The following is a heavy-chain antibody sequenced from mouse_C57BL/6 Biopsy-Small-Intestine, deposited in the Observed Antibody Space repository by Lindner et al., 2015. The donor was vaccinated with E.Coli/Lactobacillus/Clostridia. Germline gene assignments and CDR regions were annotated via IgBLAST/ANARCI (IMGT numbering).Heavy chain of an antibody. V-gene: IGHV5-17*01. CDR3: ARPGPYYSMDY. CDR1: GFTFSDYG. Sequence: VQLQESWGGLVKPGGSLKLSCAASGFTFSDYGMHWVRQAPEKGLEWVTYISSDSSTIYYADTVKGRFTISRDNAKNTLFLQMTSLRSEDTAMYYCARPGPYYSMDYWGQGTSVTVSS. CDR2: ISSDSSTI. J-gene: IGHJ4*01.